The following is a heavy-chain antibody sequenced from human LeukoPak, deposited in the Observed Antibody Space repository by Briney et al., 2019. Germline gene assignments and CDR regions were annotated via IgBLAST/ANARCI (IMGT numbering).Heavy chain of an antibody. CDR2: ISSSGSTI. Sequence: GGSLRLSCAASGFTFSDYYMSWIRQAPGKGLEWVSYISSSGSTIYYADSVKGRFTISRDNAKNSLYLQMNSLRAEDTALYYCAKEAGWGSYRYRGYFDYWGQGTLVTVSS. CDR1: GFTFSDYY. J-gene: IGHJ4*02. V-gene: IGHV3-11*01. CDR3: AKEAGWGSYRYRGYFDY. D-gene: IGHD3-16*02.